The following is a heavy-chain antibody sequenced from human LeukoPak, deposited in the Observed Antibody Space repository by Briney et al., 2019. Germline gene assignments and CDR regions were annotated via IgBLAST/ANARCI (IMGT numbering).Heavy chain of an antibody. CDR1: GGTFSSYA. V-gene: IGHV1-69*04. CDR2: IIPILGIA. Sequence: ASVKVSCKASGGTFSSYAISWVRQAPGRGLEWMGRIIPILGIANYAQKFQGRVTITADKSTSTAYMELSSLRSEDTAVYYCARELQGDRLLADGGGFDYWGQGTLVTVSS. D-gene: IGHD2-15*01. CDR3: ARELQGDRLLADGGGFDY. J-gene: IGHJ4*02.